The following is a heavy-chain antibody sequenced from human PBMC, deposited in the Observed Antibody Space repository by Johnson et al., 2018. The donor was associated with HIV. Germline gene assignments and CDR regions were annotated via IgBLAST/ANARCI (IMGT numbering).Heavy chain of an antibody. V-gene: IGHV3-30-3*01. J-gene: IGHJ3*02. CDR3: ARALSIAAEEDI. D-gene: IGHD6-6*01. CDR1: GITVSLNH. Sequence: QVQLVESGGGVVQPGRSLRLSCAVSGITVSLNHMSWVRQAPGKGLEWVAVISYDGSNKYYADSVKGRFTISRDNSKNTLYLQMNSLRAEDTAVYYCARALSIAAEEDIWGQGTMVTVSS. CDR2: ISYDGSNK.